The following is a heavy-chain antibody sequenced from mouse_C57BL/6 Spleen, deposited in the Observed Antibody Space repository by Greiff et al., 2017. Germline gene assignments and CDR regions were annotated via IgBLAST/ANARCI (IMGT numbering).Heavy chain of an antibody. V-gene: IGHV1-52*01. J-gene: IGHJ3*01. Sequence: QVQLQQPGAELVRPGSSVKLSCKASGYTFTSYWMHWVKQRPIQGLEWIGNIDPSDSETHYNQKFKDKATLTVDKSSSTAYMQLSSLTSEDSAVYYCARRAYSNYEAWFAYWGQGTLVTVSA. CDR3: ARRAYSNYEAWFAY. D-gene: IGHD2-5*01. CDR1: GYTFTSYW. CDR2: IDPSDSET.